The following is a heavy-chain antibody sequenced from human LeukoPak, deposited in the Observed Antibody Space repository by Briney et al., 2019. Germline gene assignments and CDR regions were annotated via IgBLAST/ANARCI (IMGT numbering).Heavy chain of an antibody. CDR1: GFTFSSYS. D-gene: IGHD3-3*01. CDR3: ASSRDDFWSGYRNFAY. J-gene: IGHJ4*02. V-gene: IGHV3-21*01. CDR2: ISSSSSYI. Sequence: GGSLRLSCAASGFTFSSYSMNWVRQAPGKGLEWGSSISSSSSYIYYADSVKGRFTISRDNAKNSLYLQMNSLRAEDTAVYYCASSRDDFWSGYRNFAYWGQGTLVTVSS.